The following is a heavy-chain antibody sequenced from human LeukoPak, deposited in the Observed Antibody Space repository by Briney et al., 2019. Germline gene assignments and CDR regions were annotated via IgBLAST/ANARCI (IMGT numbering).Heavy chain of an antibody. Sequence: ASVKVSCKVSGYTLTELSMHWVRQAPGKGLEWMGGFDPEDGETIYAQKFQGRVTMTEDTSTDTAYMELSSLRSEDTAVYYCATGDLRRYAFDIWGQGTMVTVSS. D-gene: IGHD4-23*01. CDR2: FDPEDGET. V-gene: IGHV1-24*01. CDR3: ATGDLRRYAFDI. J-gene: IGHJ3*02. CDR1: GYTLTELS.